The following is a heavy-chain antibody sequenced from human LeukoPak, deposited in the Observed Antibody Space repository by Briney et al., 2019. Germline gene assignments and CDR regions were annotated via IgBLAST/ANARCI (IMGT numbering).Heavy chain of an antibody. J-gene: IGHJ4*02. V-gene: IGHV1-2*02. CDR2: INPNSGGT. CDR1: GYTFTGCY. CDR3: ASGSSLDGSSGWPTHYY. Sequence: GASVKLSCKASGYTFTGCYMHWVRHAPGQGLEWRGWINPNSGGTHYAQKFQGRVTMTRDTSISTAYMELSSLRSDDTALYYCASGSSLDGSSGWPTHYYWGQGVLVTVSS. D-gene: IGHD6-19*01.